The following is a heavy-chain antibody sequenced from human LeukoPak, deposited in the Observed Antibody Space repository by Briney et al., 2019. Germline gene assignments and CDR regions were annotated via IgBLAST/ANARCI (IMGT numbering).Heavy chain of an antibody. CDR2: INHSGST. D-gene: IGHD1-14*01. Sequence: SETLSLTCAVYGGSFSGYYWSWIRQPPGKGLEWIGEINHSGSTNHNPSLKSRVTIPVDTSKNHFSLKLSSVTAADAAVYYCARGRPTRTIVDYWGQGTLVTVSS. J-gene: IGHJ4*02. CDR1: GGSFSGYY. CDR3: ARGRPTRTIVDY. V-gene: IGHV4-34*01.